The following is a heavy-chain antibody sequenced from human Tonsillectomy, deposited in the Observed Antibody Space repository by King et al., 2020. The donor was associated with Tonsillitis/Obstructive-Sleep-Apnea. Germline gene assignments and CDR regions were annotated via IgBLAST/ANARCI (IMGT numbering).Heavy chain of an antibody. Sequence: VQLQESGPGLVKPSETLSLTCTVSGGSISSYYWSWIRQPPGKGLEWIGYIYYSGSTNYNPSLKSRVTISVDTSKNQFSLNLSSVTAADTAVYYCARTLWFREFRLGYWGPGTLVTVCS. CDR2: IYYSGST. J-gene: IGHJ4*02. CDR3: ARTLWFREFRLGY. V-gene: IGHV4-59*01. CDR1: GGSISSYY. D-gene: IGHD3-10*01.